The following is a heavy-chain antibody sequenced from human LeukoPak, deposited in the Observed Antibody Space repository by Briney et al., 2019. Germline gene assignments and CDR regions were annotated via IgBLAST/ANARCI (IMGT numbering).Heavy chain of an antibody. J-gene: IGHJ4*02. Sequence: GGSLRLSCAASGFTFSSYAMSWVRQAPGKGLEWVSAISGSGGSTYYADSVKGRFTISRDNSKNTLYLQMNSLRAEDTAVYYCAKDSFIPDYYDSSGHYYFDYWGQGTLVTVSS. V-gene: IGHV3-23*01. D-gene: IGHD3-22*01. CDR3: AKDSFIPDYYDSSGHYYFDY. CDR1: GFTFSSYA. CDR2: ISGSGGST.